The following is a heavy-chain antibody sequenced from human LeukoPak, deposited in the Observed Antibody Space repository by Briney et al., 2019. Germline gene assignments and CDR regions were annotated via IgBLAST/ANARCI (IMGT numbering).Heavy chain of an antibody. CDR3: SRGHWGLQS. V-gene: IGHV4-59*02. J-gene: IGHJ5*02. CDR2: IHHSGNS. Sequence: SETLSLTCTVSGASVTDYYWSWIRQSPGKGLEWISYIHHSGNSDYNPSLRSRVTTSLDTSKNQFSLNLISVTAADTAVYYCSRGHWGLQSWSQGTLVTVSS. CDR1: GASVTDYY. D-gene: IGHD7-27*01.